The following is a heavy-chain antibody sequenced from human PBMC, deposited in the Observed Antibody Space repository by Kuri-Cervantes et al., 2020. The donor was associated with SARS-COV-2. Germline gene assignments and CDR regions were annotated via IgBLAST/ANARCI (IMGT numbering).Heavy chain of an antibody. CDR1: GFTFSDCS. J-gene: IGHJ4*02. D-gene: IGHD3-22*01. V-gene: IGHV3-30*04. CDR2: MSYDGSNI. Sequence: GESLKISCAASGFTFSDCSMHWVRQAPGKGLEWVAVMSYDGSNIYYADYVKGRFTISRDNSKNTLYLQMNSLRAEDTAIYYCATLFDSSGFMFDFWGQGTLVTVYS. CDR3: ATLFDSSGFMFDF.